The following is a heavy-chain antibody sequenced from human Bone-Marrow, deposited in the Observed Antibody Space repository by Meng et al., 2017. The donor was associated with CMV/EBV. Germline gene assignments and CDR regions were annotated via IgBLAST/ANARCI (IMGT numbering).Heavy chain of an antibody. CDR2: IYYSGDT. CDR1: GVSIRSGDYY. V-gene: IGHV4-30-4*01. CDR3: ATLRGGY. J-gene: IGHJ4*02. Sequence: QVQLQESGPGLVKPSQTLSLTCSVSGVSIRSGDYYWSWIRQPPGKGLEWIGYIYYSGDTYYNPSLKSRITISVDTSKNQFSLKLTSVIVADTAIYYCATLRGGYWGRGTLVTVSS.